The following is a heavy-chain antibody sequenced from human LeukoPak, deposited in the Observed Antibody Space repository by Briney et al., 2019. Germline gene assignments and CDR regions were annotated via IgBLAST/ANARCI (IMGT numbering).Heavy chain of an antibody. D-gene: IGHD6-13*01. CDR1: GYTFTSYG. J-gene: IGHJ4*02. CDR3: AREGVSNSWYRTPDY. CDR2: ISAYNGNT. Sequence: ASVKVSCKASGYTFTSYGISWVRQAPGQGLDWMGWISAYNGNTKYVQKLQGRVTMTTDTSTSTAYMELRSLNSDDTAVNYCAREGVSNSWYRTPDYWGQGTLVTVSS. V-gene: IGHV1-18*01.